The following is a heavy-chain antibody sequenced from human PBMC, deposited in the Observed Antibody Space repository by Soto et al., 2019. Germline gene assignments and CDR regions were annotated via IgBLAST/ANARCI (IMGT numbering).Heavy chain of an antibody. CDR1: GYSFTSYW. Sequence: EVQLVQSGAEVKKPGESLKISCKGSGYSFTSYWIGWVRQMPGKGLEWMGIIYPGDSDTRYSPSFQGQVTISADKSISTAYLQWSSLKASDTAMYYCARGWPIAAAGTGPWGYWGQGTLVTVSS. J-gene: IGHJ4*02. CDR2: IYPGDSDT. D-gene: IGHD6-13*01. V-gene: IGHV5-51*03. CDR3: ARGWPIAAAGTGPWGY.